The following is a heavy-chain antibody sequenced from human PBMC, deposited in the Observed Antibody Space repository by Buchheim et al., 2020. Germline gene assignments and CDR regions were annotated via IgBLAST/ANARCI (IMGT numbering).Heavy chain of an antibody. V-gene: IGHV3-33*01. Sequence: QVQLVESGGGVVQPGRSLRLSCAASGFTFSSYGMHWVRQAPGKGLEWVAVIWYDGSNKYYADSVKGRFTISSDHSKNTLYLQMNSLRAEDTAVYYCARDPAHGNYPSNWFDPWGQGTL. D-gene: IGHD4-17*01. CDR1: GFTFSSYG. CDR3: ARDPAHGNYPSNWFDP. J-gene: IGHJ5*02. CDR2: IWYDGSNK.